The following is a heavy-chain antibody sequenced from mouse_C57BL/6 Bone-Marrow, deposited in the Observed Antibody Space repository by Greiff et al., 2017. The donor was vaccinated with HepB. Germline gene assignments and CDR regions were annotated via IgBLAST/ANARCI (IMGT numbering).Heavy chain of an antibody. D-gene: IGHD1-1*01. CDR1: GFSLSTFGMG. CDR2: IWWDDDK. CDR3: ALIVGDYGSSERYYYAMDY. J-gene: IGHJ4*01. V-gene: IGHV8-8*01. Sequence: VKLMESGPGILQPSQTLSLTCSFSGFSLSTFGMGVGWIRQPSGKGLEWLAHIWWDDDKYYNPALKSRLTISKETSKNQVFLKNANVDTADTATYYCALIVGDYGSSERYYYAMDYWGQGTSVTVSS.